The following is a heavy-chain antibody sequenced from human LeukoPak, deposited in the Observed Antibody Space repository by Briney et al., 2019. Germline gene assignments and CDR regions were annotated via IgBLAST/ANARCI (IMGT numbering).Heavy chain of an antibody. CDR1: GYTLTSYY. J-gene: IGHJ5*02. CDR2: INPSGSST. CDR3: ARDNSVGDTAWWFDP. V-gene: IGHV1-46*01. Sequence: ASVKVSCKAPGYTLTSYYMHWVRQAPGQGLEWMGLINPSGSSTSYAQKFQGRLSLTRDMSTSTDYMELSSLRSEDTAVYYCARDNSVGDTAWWFDPWGQGTLVTVSS. D-gene: IGHD1-26*01.